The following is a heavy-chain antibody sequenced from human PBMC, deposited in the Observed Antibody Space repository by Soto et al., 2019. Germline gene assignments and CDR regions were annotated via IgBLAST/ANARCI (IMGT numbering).Heavy chain of an antibody. Sequence: EVQLLESGGGLVQPGGSLRLSCTGSGFTFSDYAMSWVRQAPGRGPEWVSGISRSGGTTYYADSVKGRFTISRDHSRNTLSLQMHSLRDEDTAVYYCAKEPNGDHVGGFEMGGQGTIVTVSS. J-gene: IGHJ3*02. V-gene: IGHV3-23*01. D-gene: IGHD4-17*01. CDR3: AKEPNGDHVGGFEM. CDR1: GFTFSDYA. CDR2: ISRSGGTT.